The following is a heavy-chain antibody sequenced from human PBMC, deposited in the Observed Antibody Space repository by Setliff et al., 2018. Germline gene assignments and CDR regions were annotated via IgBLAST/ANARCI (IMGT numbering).Heavy chain of an antibody. CDR1: GYSISSGYF. CDR2: IYHSGST. CDR3: ARDFALVPAALYNWFDP. V-gene: IGHV4-38-2*02. J-gene: IGHJ5*02. D-gene: IGHD2-2*01. Sequence: SETLSLTCAVSGYSISSGYFWGWIRQPPGKGLEWIGSIYHSGSTYYNPSLKSRVTISVDTSKNQFSLKVNSVTAADTAVYYCARDFALVPAALYNWFDPWGQGTLGTVSS.